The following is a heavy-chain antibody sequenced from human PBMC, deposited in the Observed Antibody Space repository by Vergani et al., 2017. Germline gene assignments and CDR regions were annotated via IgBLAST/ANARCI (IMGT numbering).Heavy chain of an antibody. Sequence: EVQLLESGGGLVQRGGSLSLSCVASGFTFSSYVMSWVRQAPGKGLEWVSAISGSGGSTYYADSVKGRFTISRDSSKNTLYLQMNSLRAEDTAVYYCAKGAGSYSNWYFDLWGRGTLFTVSS. V-gene: IGHV3-23*01. CDR1: GFTFSSYV. D-gene: IGHD1-26*01. J-gene: IGHJ2*01. CDR3: AKGAGSYSNWYFDL. CDR2: ISGSGGST.